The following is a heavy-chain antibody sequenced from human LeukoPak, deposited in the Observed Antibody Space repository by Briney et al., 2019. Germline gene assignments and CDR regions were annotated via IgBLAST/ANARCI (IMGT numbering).Heavy chain of an antibody. Sequence: SETLSLTCTVSGGSISSYYWSWTRQPPGKGLEWIGYIYYSGSTNYNPSLKSRVTISVDTSKNQFSLKLSSVTAADTAVYYCASREVPRAFDIWGQGTMVTVSS. CDR3: ASREVPRAFDI. V-gene: IGHV4-59*08. D-gene: IGHD1-26*01. CDR1: GGSISSYY. CDR2: IYYSGST. J-gene: IGHJ3*02.